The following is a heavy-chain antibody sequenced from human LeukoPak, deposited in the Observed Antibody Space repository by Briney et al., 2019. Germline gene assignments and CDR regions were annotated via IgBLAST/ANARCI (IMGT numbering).Heavy chain of an antibody. V-gene: IGHV1-69*06. Sequence: ASVKVSCTASGGTFSSYAISWVRQAPGQGLEWMGGIIPIFGTANYAQKFQGRVTITADKSTSTAYMELSSLRSEDTAVYYCXRARCSGGSCYGGYYYYYMDVWGKGTTVTVSS. D-gene: IGHD2-15*01. CDR3: XRARCSGGSCYGGYYYYYMDV. CDR2: IIPIFGTA. CDR1: GGTFSSYA. J-gene: IGHJ6*03.